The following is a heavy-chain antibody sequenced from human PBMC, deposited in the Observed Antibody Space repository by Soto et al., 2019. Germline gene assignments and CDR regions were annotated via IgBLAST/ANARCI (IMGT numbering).Heavy chain of an antibody. CDR3: AKARPPDGIWPSDF. CDR1: GFTFSTYT. J-gene: IGHJ4*02. V-gene: IGHV3-23*01. CDR2: IGWGVAVT. Sequence: GGSLRLSCAASGFTFSTYTMNWFRQAPGKGLEWVSSIGWGVAVTYYADSVRGRFTVSRDDSKNMLFLQMTSLTVDDTAIYYWAKARPPDGIWPSDFWGKVARVT. D-gene: IGHD1-20*01.